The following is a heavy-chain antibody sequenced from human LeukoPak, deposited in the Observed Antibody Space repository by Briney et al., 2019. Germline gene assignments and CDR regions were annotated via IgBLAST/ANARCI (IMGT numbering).Heavy chain of an antibody. J-gene: IGHJ4*02. CDR1: GFTFNSYA. D-gene: IGHD1-1*01. CDR2: ISGSGGST. CDR3: AKEQPRNC. Sequence: GGSMRLSCAASGFTFNSYAMSWLRQAPGKGLEWVSAISGSGGSTYYADSVKGRFTISRDNSKNTLYLQMNSRRAQDTTVYHCAKEQPRNCWRRGTLVTDSS. V-gene: IGHV3-23*01.